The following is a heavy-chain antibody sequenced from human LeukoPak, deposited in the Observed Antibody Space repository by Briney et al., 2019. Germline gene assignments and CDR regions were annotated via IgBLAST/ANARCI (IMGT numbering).Heavy chain of an antibody. J-gene: IGHJ6*03. CDR3: ARDRVLRYFDWLPGYYYMDV. CDR2: INPNSGGT. Sequence: ASVKVSCKASGYTFTGYYMHWVRQAPGQGLEWMGWINPNSGGTNYAQKLQGRVTMTTDTSTSTAYMELRSLRSDDTAVYYCARDRVLRYFDWLPGYYYMDVWGKGTTVTISS. D-gene: IGHD3-9*01. CDR1: GYTFTGYY. V-gene: IGHV1-2*02.